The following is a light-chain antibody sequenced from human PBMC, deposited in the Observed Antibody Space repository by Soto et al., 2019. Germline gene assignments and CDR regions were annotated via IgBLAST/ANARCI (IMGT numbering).Light chain of an antibody. V-gene: IGKV3-20*01. Sequence: EIVLTQSPGTLSLSPGVRATLSCRASQSVSSRYLAWYQQKPGQAPRLLIYGASSRATGIPDRFSGGGSGTDFNLTISRLEPEDFAVYYCQQYGSSPPITFGGGTKVEIK. CDR2: GAS. CDR3: QQYGSSPPIT. CDR1: QSVSSRY. J-gene: IGKJ4*01.